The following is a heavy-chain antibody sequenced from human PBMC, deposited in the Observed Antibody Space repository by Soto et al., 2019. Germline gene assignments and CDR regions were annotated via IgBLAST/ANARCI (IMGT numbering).Heavy chain of an antibody. Sequence: ASVKVSCKASGYTFTSYDINWVRQATGQGLEWMGWMNPNSGNTGYAQKFQGRVTMTRNTSISTAYMELSSLRSEDTAVYYCARGRVLRLLLARYSFQHWGQGTLVTVSS. V-gene: IGHV1-8*01. CDR3: ARGRVLRLLLARYSFQH. D-gene: IGHD2-15*01. J-gene: IGHJ1*01. CDR1: GYTFTSYD. CDR2: MNPNSGNT.